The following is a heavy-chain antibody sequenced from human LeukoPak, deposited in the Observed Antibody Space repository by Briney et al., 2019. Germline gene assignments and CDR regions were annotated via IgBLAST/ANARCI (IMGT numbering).Heavy chain of an antibody. CDR1: GYTFTSYY. J-gene: IGHJ6*02. V-gene: IGHV1-46*01. Sequence: ASVKVSCKASGYTFTSYYMHWVRQAPGQGLEWMGIINPSGGSTSYAQKFQGRVTMTRDTSISTAYMELSRLRSDDTAVYYCTRAFYSSGWPYYYYYGMDVWGQGTTVTVSS. D-gene: IGHD6-19*01. CDR3: TRAFYSSGWPYYYYYGMDV. CDR2: INPSGGST.